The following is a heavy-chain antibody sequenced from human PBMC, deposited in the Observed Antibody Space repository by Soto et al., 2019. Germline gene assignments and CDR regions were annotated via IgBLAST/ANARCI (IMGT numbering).Heavy chain of an antibody. V-gene: IGHV4-34*01. CDR3: ARGKRGYDFPFDY. D-gene: IGHD5-12*01. CDR1: GGSFSGYY. CDR2: INHSGST. Sequence: SETLSLTCAVYGGSFSGYYWSWIRQPPGKGLEWIGEINHSGSTNYNPSLKSRVTISVDTSKNQFSLKLSSVTAADSAVYYCARGKRGYDFPFDYWGQGTLVTVSS. J-gene: IGHJ4*02.